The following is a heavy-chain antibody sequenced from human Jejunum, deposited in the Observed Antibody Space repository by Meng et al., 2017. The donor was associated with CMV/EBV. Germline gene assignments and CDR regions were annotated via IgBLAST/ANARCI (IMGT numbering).Heavy chain of an antibody. Sequence: VQLWQFGAEVKNPGASVKVSCKASGYRFNTYAMHWVRQAPGQRLEWMGWINAGNGNTKYSEKFQSRVTITRDTAASTAYMELSSLRSEDTAVYYCARTGCSSSSCYDYWGQGTLVTVSS. CDR1: GYRFNTYA. CDR3: ARTGCSSSSCYDY. V-gene: IGHV1-3*01. D-gene: IGHD2-2*01. J-gene: IGHJ4*02. CDR2: INAGNGNT.